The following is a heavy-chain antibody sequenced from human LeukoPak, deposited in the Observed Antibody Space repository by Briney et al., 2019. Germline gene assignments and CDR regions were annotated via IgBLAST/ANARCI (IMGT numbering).Heavy chain of an antibody. J-gene: IGHJ6*02. D-gene: IGHD1-14*01. CDR1: GFTFSDYY. CDR3: AKYVTAKGPPYALDV. CDR2: VSTSGDRI. V-gene: IGHV3-23*01. Sequence: GGSLRLSCAASGFTFSDYYMTWVRRAPGRGLEWVSGVSTSGDRIWYSDSVKGRFTISRDNSKNTLYLQMNSLRAEDTAVYYCAKYVTAKGPPYALDVWGQGTTVTVSS.